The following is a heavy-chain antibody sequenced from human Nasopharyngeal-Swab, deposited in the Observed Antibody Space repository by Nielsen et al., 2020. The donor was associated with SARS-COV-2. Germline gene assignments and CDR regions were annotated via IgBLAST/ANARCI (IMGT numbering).Heavy chain of an antibody. V-gene: IGHV3-33*01. D-gene: IGHD3-22*01. J-gene: IGHJ3*02. CDR3: ARGAYYDSSTYYDDAFDI. Sequence: GESLKISCAGTGFTFSGFGMNWVRQAPGKGLEGVAVIWYEENFKYYADSVKGRFTISRDNSKNTLYLQMNSLRAEDTAVYYCARGAYYDSSTYYDDAFDIWGQGTMVTVSS. CDR1: GFTFSGFG. CDR2: IWYEENFK.